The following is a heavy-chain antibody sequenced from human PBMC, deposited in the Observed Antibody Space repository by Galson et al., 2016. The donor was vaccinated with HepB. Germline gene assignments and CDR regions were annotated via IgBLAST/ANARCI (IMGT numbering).Heavy chain of an antibody. Sequence: SLRLSCAASGFTFEEHAMHWVRQAPGKGLEWVAGLGWNNSYIAYAVSVTGRFTISRNNANNSLYLQMNSLRPEYTTLYYCAKGRAVFLPSYGMDVWGQGATVIVSS. D-gene: IGHD2/OR15-2a*01. V-gene: IGHV3-9*01. CDR3: AKGRAVFLPSYGMDV. CDR2: LGWNNSYI. J-gene: IGHJ6*02. CDR1: GFTFEEHA.